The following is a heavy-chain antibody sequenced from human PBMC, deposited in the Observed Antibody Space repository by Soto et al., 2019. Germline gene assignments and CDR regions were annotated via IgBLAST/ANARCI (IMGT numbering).Heavy chain of an antibody. CDR1: GGTFSGYA. CDR2: IIPIFGTA. D-gene: IGHD2-2*01. V-gene: IGHV1-69*06. Sequence: SVKVSWKASGGTFSGYAISWVRQEPGQGLEWMGGIIPIFGTANYAQKFQGRVTITADKSTSTAYMELSSLRSEDTAVYYCAKSSRQYASAIQAFFDPCGLGTLVTVSS. CDR3: AKSSRQYASAIQAFFDP. J-gene: IGHJ5*02.